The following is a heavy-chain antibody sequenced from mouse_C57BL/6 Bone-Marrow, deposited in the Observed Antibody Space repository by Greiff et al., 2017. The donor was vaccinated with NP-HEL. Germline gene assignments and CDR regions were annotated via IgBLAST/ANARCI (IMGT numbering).Heavy chain of an antibody. CDR3: TPFITTVVTDD. CDR2: IYPGNSDT. D-gene: IGHD1-1*01. J-gene: IGHJ2*01. V-gene: IGHV1-5*01. CDR1: GYTFTSYW. Sequence: EVQLQQSGTVLARPGASVKMSCKTSGYTFTSYWMHWVKQRPGQGLEWIGAIYPGNSDTSYNQKFKGKAKLTAVTSASTAYMELSSLTNEDSAVYYCTPFITTVVTDDGGQGTTLTVAS.